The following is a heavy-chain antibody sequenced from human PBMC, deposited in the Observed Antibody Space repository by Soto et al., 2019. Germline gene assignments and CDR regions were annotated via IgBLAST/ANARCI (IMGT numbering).Heavy chain of an antibody. CDR3: TSIRQNVDTAMVMYF. CDR1: GFTFSGSA. V-gene: IGHV3-73*01. J-gene: IGHJ4*02. Sequence: LRLSCAASGFTFSGSAMHWVRQASGKGLEWVGRIRSKANSYATAYAASVKGRFTISRDDSKNTAYLQMNSLKTEDTAVYYCTSIRQNVDTAMVMYFWGQGTLVTVSS. D-gene: IGHD5-18*01. CDR2: IRSKANSYAT.